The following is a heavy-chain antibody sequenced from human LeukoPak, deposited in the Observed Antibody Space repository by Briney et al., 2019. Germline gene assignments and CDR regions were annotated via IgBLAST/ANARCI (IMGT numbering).Heavy chain of an antibody. Sequence: GGSLRLSCAASGFHFSKYDMSWVRQAPGKGLEWVSYISSSSSTIYYADSVKGRFTISRDNAKNSLYLQMNSLRAEDTAVYYCARVSLSLRSTWGQGTLVTVSS. J-gene: IGHJ5*02. V-gene: IGHV3-48*01. CDR1: GFHFSKYD. D-gene: IGHD5/OR15-5a*01. CDR2: ISSSSSTI. CDR3: ARVSLSLRST.